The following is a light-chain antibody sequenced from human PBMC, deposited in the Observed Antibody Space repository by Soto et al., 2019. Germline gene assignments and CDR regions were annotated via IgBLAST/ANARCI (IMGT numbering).Light chain of an antibody. J-gene: IGLJ1*01. CDR2: DVD. V-gene: IGLV2-14*03. CDR3: TSYTRSPHYV. CDR1: SNDIGVSNY. Sequence: QLVLTQPASVSGSPGQSITVSCTGTSNDIGVSNYVSWYQQHPGKAPRLIIYDVDNRPSGVSARFSGSKSGNTASLTISGLQTEDEADYYCTSYTRSPHYVFGTGTKVTVL.